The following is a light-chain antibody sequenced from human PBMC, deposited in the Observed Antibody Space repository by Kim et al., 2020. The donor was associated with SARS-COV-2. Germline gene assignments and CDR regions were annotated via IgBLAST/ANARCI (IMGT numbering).Light chain of an antibody. CDR3: QQYYNRPPT. Sequence: SAAVGDRVTITCRASQGINNNVAWFQQKPGKAPKSLIYDSATLESGVPSKFSGSGSGTDFTLTISGLQPEDIATYYCQQYYNRPPTFGQGTKLEIK. J-gene: IGKJ2*01. CDR2: DSA. V-gene: IGKV1-16*02. CDR1: QGINNN.